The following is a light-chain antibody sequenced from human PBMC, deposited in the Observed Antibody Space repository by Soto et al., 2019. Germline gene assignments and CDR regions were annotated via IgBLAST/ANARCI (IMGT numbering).Light chain of an antibody. Sequence: DIQMTQSPSSLSASLGDRVTITCRASQSITSYLNWYQHKPGKAPKLLIFSASSLQNGVPSRFSGSGSGTDFTLTISRLEPEDFAVYYCQQYGGSPSITFGQGTRLEIK. CDR1: QSITSY. CDR2: SAS. V-gene: IGKV1-39*01. J-gene: IGKJ5*01. CDR3: QQYGGSPSIT.